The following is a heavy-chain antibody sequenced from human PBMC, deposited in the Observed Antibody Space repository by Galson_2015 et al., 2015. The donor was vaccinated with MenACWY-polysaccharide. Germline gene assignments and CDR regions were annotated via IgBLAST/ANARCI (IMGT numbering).Heavy chain of an antibody. Sequence: QSGAEVKKPGESLKISCKGSGYTFHNYWIGWVRQMPGKGLEWMGIIYPGDSDTKYSPSFQGQVTISADKSISTAYLQWTSLKASDTAMYYCALVGGMNCYDSSGFSAFDIWGQGTMITVSS. V-gene: IGHV5-51*01. CDR1: GYTFHNYW. CDR3: ALVGGMNCYDSSGFSAFDI. D-gene: IGHD3-22*01. CDR2: IYPGDSDT. J-gene: IGHJ3*02.